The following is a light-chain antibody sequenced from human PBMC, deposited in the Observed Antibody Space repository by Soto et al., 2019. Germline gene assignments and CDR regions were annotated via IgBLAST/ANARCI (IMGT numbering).Light chain of an antibody. V-gene: IGLV2-8*01. CDR3: SSYAGINSLI. J-gene: IGLJ2*01. CDR2: EVT. CDR1: SSDVGGYDY. Sequence: QSVLTQPPSASGSPGQSVTISCTGTSSDVGGYDYVSWYQQQSGKAPKLLIYEVTKRPSGVPDRFSGSKSGNTASLTVSGLQAEDEADYYCSSYAGINSLIFGPGTKLPV.